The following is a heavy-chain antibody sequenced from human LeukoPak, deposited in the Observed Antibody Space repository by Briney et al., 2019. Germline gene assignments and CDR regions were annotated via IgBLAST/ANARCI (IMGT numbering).Heavy chain of an antibody. Sequence: SETLSLTCTVSGDSISGYYWSWIRQPPGKGLEWIAFIHSSGTTNYHPSLKSRVSISVDTSNNQFSLIVNSVTAADTAVYYCARGGASSEWFDPWGQGTLVTVSS. CDR1: GDSISGYY. CDR2: IHSSGTT. D-gene: IGHD6-25*01. CDR3: ARGGASSEWFDP. J-gene: IGHJ5*02. V-gene: IGHV4-59*01.